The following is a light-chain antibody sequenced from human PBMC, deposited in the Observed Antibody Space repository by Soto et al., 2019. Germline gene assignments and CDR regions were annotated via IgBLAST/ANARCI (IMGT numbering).Light chain of an antibody. CDR1: TGAVTNGHY. J-gene: IGLJ1*01. V-gene: IGLV7-46*01. Sequence: QAVVTQEPSLTVSPGWTVTLTCGSSTGAVTNGHYPYWFQQKPGQAPRTLIYDTTNRHSWTPARFSGSLLGGKAALTLSGEQPEDEAEYYCLPSYNGTYVFGNGTKVTVL. CDR2: DTT. CDR3: LPSYNGTYV.